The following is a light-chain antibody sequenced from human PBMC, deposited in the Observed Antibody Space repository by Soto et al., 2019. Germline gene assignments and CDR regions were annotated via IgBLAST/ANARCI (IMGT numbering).Light chain of an antibody. J-gene: IGKJ1*01. CDR1: QGISSY. CDR3: QQYYSYPRT. Sequence: AIRMTQSPSSFSASTGDRVTITCRASQGISSYLAWYQQQPWKAPKLLIYAASTLQSGVPTRFSGSGSGTDVTLTITCLQSEDFATYYCQQYYSYPRTFGQGTKVEIK. V-gene: IGKV1-8*01. CDR2: AAS.